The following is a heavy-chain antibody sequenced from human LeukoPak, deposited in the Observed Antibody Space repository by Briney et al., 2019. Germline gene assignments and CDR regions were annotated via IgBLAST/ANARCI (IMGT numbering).Heavy chain of an antibody. CDR3: ARNYYDSSGYYYAFDY. J-gene: IGHJ4*02. CDR1: GFIFSSFR. V-gene: IGHV3-21*01. Sequence: GGSLRLSCAASGFIFSSFRMNWVRQAPGKGLECVSSISSSGSLIYYADSMKGRFTVSRDNAKNSLFLQLNSLRAEDTAVYYCARNYYDSSGYYYAFDYWGQETLVTVSS. CDR2: ISSSGSLI. D-gene: IGHD3-22*01.